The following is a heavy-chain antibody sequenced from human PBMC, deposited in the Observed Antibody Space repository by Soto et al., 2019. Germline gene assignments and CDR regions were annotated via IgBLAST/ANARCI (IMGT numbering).Heavy chain of an antibody. Sequence: PGGSLRLSCVASGFTFSNAWMSWVRQVPGKGLEWIGRIASKSAGATTAYAAPVTGRFTVSRGDLKNTLYLQVNSLKTEDTGIYYCYTEHTLFMAHWGQGTLVTVSS. CDR1: GFTFSNAW. CDR2: IASKSAGATT. V-gene: IGHV3-15*04. CDR3: YTEHTLFMAH. J-gene: IGHJ4*02.